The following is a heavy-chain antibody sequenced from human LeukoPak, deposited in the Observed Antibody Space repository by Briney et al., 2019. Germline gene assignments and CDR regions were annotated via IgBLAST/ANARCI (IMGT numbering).Heavy chain of an antibody. D-gene: IGHD5/OR15-5a*01. J-gene: IGHJ3*02. Sequence: SQTLSLTCAISGDSVSSTRAAWNWIRQSPSRGLEWLGRTYYSSKWYTDYALSVKSRIIINPDTSSNHFSLHLKSVTPEDTAVYYCARAVGVFVYDSFDIWGQGTMVTVSS. CDR3: ARAVGVFVYDSFDI. CDR2: TYYSSKWYT. CDR1: GDSVSSTRAA. V-gene: IGHV6-1*01.